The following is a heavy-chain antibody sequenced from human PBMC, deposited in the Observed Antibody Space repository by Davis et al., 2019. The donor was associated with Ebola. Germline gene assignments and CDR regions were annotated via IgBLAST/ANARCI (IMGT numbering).Heavy chain of an antibody. V-gene: IGHV3-7*01. CDR1: GFAFSSNW. Sequence: GGFLRLSCSASGFAFSSNWMDWVRQAPGKGLEWVANIRPDGSDKYYVDSLKGRFTISRDNAKNSLYLQMNSLRVEDTAVYYCVRNLGFFRLDGWGQGTLVTVSS. D-gene: IGHD3-3*01. J-gene: IGHJ4*02. CDR3: VRNLGFFRLDG. CDR2: IRPDGSDK.